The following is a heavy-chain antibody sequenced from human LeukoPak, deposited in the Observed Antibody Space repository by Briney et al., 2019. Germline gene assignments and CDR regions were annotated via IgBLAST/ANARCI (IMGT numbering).Heavy chain of an antibody. J-gene: IGHJ4*02. CDR3: AKQGDNSGLDY. V-gene: IGHV3-30*18. CDR2: ISDDRSNK. Sequence: GGSLRLSCAASGFIFSRYGMHWVRQAPGKGLEWVAVISDDRSNKYYADSVKGRFTISRDNSKNTQYLQMNSLGAEDTAVYYCAKQGDNSGLDYWGQGTLVTVSS. CDR1: GFIFSRYG. D-gene: IGHD5-24*01.